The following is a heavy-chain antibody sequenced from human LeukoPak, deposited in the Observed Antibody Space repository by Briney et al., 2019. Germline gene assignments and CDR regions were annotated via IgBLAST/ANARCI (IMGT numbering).Heavy chain of an antibody. V-gene: IGHV1-8*03. J-gene: IGHJ5*02. D-gene: IGHD3-3*01. CDR2: MNPNSGNT. CDR3: ARRIRFLEWLFRAGGWFDP. CDR1: GYTFTSYD. Sequence: ASVKVSCKASGYTFTSYDINWVRQATGQGLEWMGWMNPNSGNTGYAQKFQGRVTITRNTSISTAYMELSSLRSEDTAVYYCARRIRFLEWLFRAGGWFDPWGQGTLVTVSS.